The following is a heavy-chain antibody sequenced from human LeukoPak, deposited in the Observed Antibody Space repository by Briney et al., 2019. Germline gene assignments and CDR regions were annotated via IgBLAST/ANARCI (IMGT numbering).Heavy chain of an antibody. V-gene: IGHV4-31*03. D-gene: IGHD6-19*01. J-gene: IGHJ4*02. CDR1: GGSISSGGYY. CDR3: ARDGVAGGFYY. Sequence: SETLSLTCTVSGGSISSGGYYWTWIRQHPGKGLEWIGYIYDSGGTNYNPSLKSRAIISVDTSKNQFSLNLSSVTAADTAVYYCARDGVAGGFYYWGQGTLVTVSS. CDR2: IYDSGGT.